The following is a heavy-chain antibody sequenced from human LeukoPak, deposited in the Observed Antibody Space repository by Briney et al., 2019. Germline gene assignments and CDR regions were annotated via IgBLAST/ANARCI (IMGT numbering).Heavy chain of an antibody. CDR3: ARRGSSWYGTPLGY. J-gene: IGHJ4*02. CDR2: INRSAST. D-gene: IGHD6-13*01. Sequence: PSETLSLTCVLYGGSSTNYFWSWIRQPPGKGLEWIGEINRSASTNYNPSLKSRVTISIDTSKNQFSLKLSSVTAADTAVYYCARRGSSWYGTPLGYWGQGTLVTVSS. CDR1: GGSSTNYF. V-gene: IGHV4-34*01.